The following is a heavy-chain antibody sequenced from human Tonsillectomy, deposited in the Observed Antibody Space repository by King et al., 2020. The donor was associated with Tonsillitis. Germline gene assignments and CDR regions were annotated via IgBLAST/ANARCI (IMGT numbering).Heavy chain of an antibody. V-gene: IGHV4-39*01. CDR2: MYYSGSS. CDR3: AGHWGYYYYMDV. J-gene: IGHJ6*03. D-gene: IGHD7-27*01. Sequence: QLQESGPGLVKPSETLSLTCTVSGGSISSSSYCWGWIRQPPGKGLEWIGSMYYSGSSYYNPSLKSRVTISVDTSKNQFSLKLSSVTAADTAVYYCAGHWGYYYYMDVWGRGTTVTVSS. CDR1: GGSISSSSYC.